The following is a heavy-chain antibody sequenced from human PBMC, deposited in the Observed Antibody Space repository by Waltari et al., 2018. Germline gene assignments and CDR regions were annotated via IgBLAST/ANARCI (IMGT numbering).Heavy chain of an antibody. CDR1: GGSISSSSYY. V-gene: IGHV4-39*01. J-gene: IGHJ3*02. Sequence: QLQLQESGPGLVKPSETLSLTCTVSGGSISSSSYYWGWIRQPPGKGLEWIGSLYYMGSTYHNPSLKSRVTISVDTSKNQFSRKLSSVTAADTAVYYCARLTDDAFDIWGQGTMVTVSS. CDR2: LYYMGST. CDR3: ARLTDDAFDI.